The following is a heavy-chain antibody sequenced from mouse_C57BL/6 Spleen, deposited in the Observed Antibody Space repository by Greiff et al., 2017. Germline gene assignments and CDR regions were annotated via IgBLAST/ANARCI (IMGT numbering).Heavy chain of an antibody. V-gene: IGHV1-69*01. CDR3: ARYDGYYSDWYFDV. CDR1: GYTFTSYW. CDR2: IDPSDSYT. D-gene: IGHD2-3*01. Sequence: QVQLQQPGAELVMPGASVKLSCKASGYTFTSYWMHWVKQRPGQGLEWIGEIDPSDSYTNYNQKFKGKSTLTVDKSSSTAFMQLSSLTSEDSAVYYCARYDGYYSDWYFDVWGKGTTVTVSS. J-gene: IGHJ1*03.